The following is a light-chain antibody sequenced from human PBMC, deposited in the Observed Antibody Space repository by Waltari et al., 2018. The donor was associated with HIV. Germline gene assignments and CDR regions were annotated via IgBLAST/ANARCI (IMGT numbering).Light chain of an antibody. Sequence: CALTQSPSAHRSPAQSVKLPRTGANRDLNGYNYVSWYQQHSDRPPKLIIFEVTKRPSGVPDRFSGSKSGNTASLFVSGLQPEDEATYFCSSFAGTHKLFGGGTKLTVL. CDR2: EVT. J-gene: IGLJ2*01. V-gene: IGLV2-8*01. CDR1: NRDLNGYNY. CDR3: SSFAGTHKL.